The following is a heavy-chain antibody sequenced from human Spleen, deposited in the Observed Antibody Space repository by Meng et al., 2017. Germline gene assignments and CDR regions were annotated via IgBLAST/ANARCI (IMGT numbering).Heavy chain of an antibody. V-gene: IGHV3-74*03. D-gene: IGHD3-9*01. CDR1: GFTFSSYN. Sequence: GGSLRLSCAASGFTFSSYNMHWVRQTPGEGLVWVSRINTDASITTYADSVKGRFTISRDDAKNTVYLQMNSLRAEDTAVYYCARDADWVIFDHWGQGALVTV. CDR3: ARDADWVIFDH. CDR2: INTDASIT. J-gene: IGHJ4*02.